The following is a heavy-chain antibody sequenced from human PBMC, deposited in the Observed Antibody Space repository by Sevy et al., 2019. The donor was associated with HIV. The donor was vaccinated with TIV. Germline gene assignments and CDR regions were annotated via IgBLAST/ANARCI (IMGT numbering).Heavy chain of an antibody. Sequence: GGSLRLSCAASGFTFSSYAMSWVRQAPGKGLEWVSAISGRGSRTYLADSVKGRFAFSSDNSNNTLYLQMNSLRAEDTAVYYCAKCRADTAMAAYSTSWYVDYWGQGTLVTVSS. CDR3: AKCRADTAMAAYSTSWYVDY. CDR1: GFTFSSYA. D-gene: IGHD5-18*01. CDR2: ISGRGSRT. J-gene: IGHJ4*02. V-gene: IGHV3-23*01.